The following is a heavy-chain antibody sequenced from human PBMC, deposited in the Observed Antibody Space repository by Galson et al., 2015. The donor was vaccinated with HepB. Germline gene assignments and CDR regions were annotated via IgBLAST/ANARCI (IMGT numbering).Heavy chain of an antibody. J-gene: IGHJ3*02. CDR3: GGVDTAIGLAFDI. CDR1: GYTFTGYY. CDR2: INPNSGGT. D-gene: IGHD5-18*01. V-gene: IGHV1-2*02. Sequence: SVKVSCKASGYTFTGYYMHWVRQAPGQGLEWMGWINPNSGGTNYAQKFQGRVTMTRDTSISTAYMELSRLRSDDTAVYYCGGVDTAIGLAFDIWGQGTMVTVSS.